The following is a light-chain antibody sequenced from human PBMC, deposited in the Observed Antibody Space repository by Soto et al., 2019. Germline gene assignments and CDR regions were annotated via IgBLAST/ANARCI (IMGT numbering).Light chain of an antibody. Sequence: DIQMTQSPSSLSASVGDRVTITCRASQSISSYLNWYQQKPGKAPKLLIYAASSLQSGVPSRFSGSGSGTEFTLTISSLQPDDVATYYCQKYNSAPWTFGQGTKVDIK. J-gene: IGKJ1*01. CDR3: QKYNSAPWT. V-gene: IGKV1-39*01. CDR1: QSISSY. CDR2: AAS.